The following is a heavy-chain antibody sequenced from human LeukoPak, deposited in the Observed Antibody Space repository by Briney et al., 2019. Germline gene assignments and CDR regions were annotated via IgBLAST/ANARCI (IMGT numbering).Heavy chain of an antibody. Sequence: SETLSLTCTVSGGSISSYYWSWIRQPPGKGLEWIGYIYNSGSTNYNPSLKSRVTISVDTSKNQFSLKLSSVTAADTAVYYCARVLHPQSSSWFIDYWGQGIPVTVSS. V-gene: IGHV4-59*01. J-gene: IGHJ4*02. CDR3: ARVLHPQSSSWFIDY. CDR1: GGSISSYY. CDR2: IYNSGST. D-gene: IGHD6-13*01.